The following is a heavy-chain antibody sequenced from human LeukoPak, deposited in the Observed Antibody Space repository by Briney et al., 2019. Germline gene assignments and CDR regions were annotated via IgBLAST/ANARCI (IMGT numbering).Heavy chain of an antibody. CDR3: ARDGIAARRPYNWFDP. V-gene: IGHV3-7*01. CDR1: GFTFSSYW. CDR2: IKQDGSEK. D-gene: IGHD6-6*01. Sequence: GGSLRLSCAASGFTFSSYWMSWVRQAPGKGLEWVANIKQDGSEKYYVDSVKGRFTISRDNAKNSLYLQMNSLRAEDTAVYYCARDGIAARRPYNWFDPWGQGTLVTVSS. J-gene: IGHJ5*02.